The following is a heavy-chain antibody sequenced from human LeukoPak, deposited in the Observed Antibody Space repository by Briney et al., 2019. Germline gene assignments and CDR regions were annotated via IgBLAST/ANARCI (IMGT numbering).Heavy chain of an antibody. D-gene: IGHD6-13*01. CDR1: GFTFSTHA. CDR2: ISGNGGTT. J-gene: IGHJ4*02. CDR3: AKPPPDSSSWLFDY. Sequence: PGGFLRLSWAASGFTFSTHAMSWVRQAPGKGLEWVSNISGNGGTTYYADSVKGRFTISRDNSKNTLYLQMNSLRVEDTAVYYCAKPPPDSSSWLFDYWGQGTLVTVSS. V-gene: IGHV3-23*01.